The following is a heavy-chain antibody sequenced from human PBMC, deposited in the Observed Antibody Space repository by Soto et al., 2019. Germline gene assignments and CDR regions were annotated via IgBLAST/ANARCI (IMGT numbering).Heavy chain of an antibody. CDR1: GFTFSDYY. V-gene: IGHV3-11*06. D-gene: IGHD5-12*01. CDR2: IISSSGST. J-gene: IGHJ6*02. CDR3: ARDRGGYDRLYYYHGMDV. Sequence: PGGSLRLSCAASGFTFSDYYMSWIRQAPGKGLEYISYIISSSGSTNYADSVKGRFTISRDNAKNSLYLQMSSLRAEDTAVYYCARDRGGYDRLYYYHGMDVWGQGTTVTVSS.